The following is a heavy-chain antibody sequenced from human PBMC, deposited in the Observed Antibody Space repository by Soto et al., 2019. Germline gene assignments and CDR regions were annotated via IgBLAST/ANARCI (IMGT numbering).Heavy chain of an antibody. CDR3: ARALADSAGSSLGRRLDV. CDR2: IFFTGAT. V-gene: IGHV4-61*01. J-gene: IGHJ6*02. D-gene: IGHD3-10*01. CDR1: GDSVTFDHSY. Sequence: QVQLQESGPGLVKPSETLSLICIVSGDSVTFDHSYWSWIRQPPGKGLEWIGHIFFTGATTSSPSLKVRVTMSIDSSKAQVSLNLTSVPAGDSATYYCARALADSAGSSLGRRLDVWGQGTTVTVSS.